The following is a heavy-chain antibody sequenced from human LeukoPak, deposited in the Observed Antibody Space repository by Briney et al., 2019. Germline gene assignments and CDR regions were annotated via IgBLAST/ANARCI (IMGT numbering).Heavy chain of an antibody. D-gene: IGHD3-3*01. CDR3: ARDRHMFYDFWSGLPLEGFDI. V-gene: IGHV1-69*04. Sequence: SVKVSCKASGGTFSSYTISWVRQAPGQGLEWMGRIIPILGIANYAQKFQGRVTITADKSTSTAYMELSSLRSEDTAVYYCARDRHMFYDFWSGLPLEGFDIWGQGTMVTVSS. J-gene: IGHJ3*02. CDR2: IIPILGIA. CDR1: GGTFSSYT.